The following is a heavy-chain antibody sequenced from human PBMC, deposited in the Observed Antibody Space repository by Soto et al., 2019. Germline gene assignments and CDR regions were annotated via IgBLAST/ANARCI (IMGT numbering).Heavy chain of an antibody. V-gene: IGHV4-39*01. D-gene: IGHD6-13*01. CDR1: GGSISSSSYY. Sequence: SETLSLTCTVSGGSISSSSYYWGWIRQPPGKGLEWIGSIYYSGSTYYNPSLKSRVTISVDTSKNQFSLKLSSVTAADTAVYYCARLSRPGIAAAATGYWGQGTLVTVSS. J-gene: IGHJ4*02. CDR2: IYYSGST. CDR3: ARLSRPGIAAAATGY.